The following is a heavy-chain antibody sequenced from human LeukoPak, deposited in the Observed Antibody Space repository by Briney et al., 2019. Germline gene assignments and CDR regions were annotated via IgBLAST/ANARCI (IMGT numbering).Heavy chain of an antibody. J-gene: IGHJ5*02. Sequence: GGSLRLSCAASGFTFSSYSMNWVRQAPGKGLEWVSSISSSSSYIYYAASVKGRFTISRDNAKNSLYLQMNSLRAEDTAVYYCARDLYGDYISYWFDPWGQGTLVTVSS. CDR1: GFTFSSYS. CDR2: ISSSSSYI. CDR3: ARDLYGDYISYWFDP. D-gene: IGHD4-17*01. V-gene: IGHV3-21*01.